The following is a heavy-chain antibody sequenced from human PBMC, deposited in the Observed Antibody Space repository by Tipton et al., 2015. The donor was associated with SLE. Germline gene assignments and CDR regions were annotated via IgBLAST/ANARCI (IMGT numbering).Heavy chain of an antibody. V-gene: IGHV4-59*11. CDR3: ARGDFWSGLDY. CDR2: IYYSGTT. J-gene: IGHJ4*02. D-gene: IGHD3-3*01. CDR1: GGSITSRY. Sequence: GLVKPSGTLSLTCTVSGGSITSRYWNWVRQPPGKGLEWIGYIYYSGTTSYNSSLKSRVTISVDSAKNQCSLKVSSVTAADTAVYFCARGDFWSGLDYWGQGALVTVSS.